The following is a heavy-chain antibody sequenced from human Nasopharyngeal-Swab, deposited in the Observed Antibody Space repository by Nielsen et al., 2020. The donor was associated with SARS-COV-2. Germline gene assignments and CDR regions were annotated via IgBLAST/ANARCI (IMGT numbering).Heavy chain of an antibody. CDR3: ARDSRLRLGESSPHVTYDY. D-gene: IGHD3-16*02. CDR2: VYFTGNI. CDR1: GASISNAAHY. V-gene: IGHV4-31*03. J-gene: IGHJ4*02. Sequence: SETLSLTCTVSGASISNAAHYWSWIRQHPGKGLEWIGYVYFTGNIDYNPSFESRVTISVDTSKNQFSLRLSSVTAADTAVYYCARDSRLRLGESSPHVTYDYWGQGTLVTVSS.